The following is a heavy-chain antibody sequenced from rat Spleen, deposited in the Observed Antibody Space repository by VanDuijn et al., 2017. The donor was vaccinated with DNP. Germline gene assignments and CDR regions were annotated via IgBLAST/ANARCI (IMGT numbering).Heavy chain of an antibody. CDR2: ISYRGST. CDR3: ARWTYYFDY. Sequence: EVQLQESGPGLVKPSQSLSLTCFVTGYSITANHWGWIRKVPGNKMEWIGHISYRGSTSFNPALESRISSTRDVSKNPFFLQLNSVTTEDTATYYCARWTYYFDYWGQGVMVTVSS. J-gene: IGHJ2*01. V-gene: IGHV3-1*01. CDR1: GYSITANH.